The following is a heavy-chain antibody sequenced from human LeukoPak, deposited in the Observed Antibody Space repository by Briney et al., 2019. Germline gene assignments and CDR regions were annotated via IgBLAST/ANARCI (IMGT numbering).Heavy chain of an antibody. D-gene: IGHD2-15*01. CDR3: ARGLHCSGGSCYSADY. CDR1: GGSFSGYY. CDR2: INHSGST. J-gene: IGHJ4*02. V-gene: IGHV4-34*01. Sequence: SETLSLTCAVYGGSFSGYYWSWIRRPPGKGLEWIGEINHSGSTNYNSSLKSRVTISVDTSKNQFSLKLSSVTAADTAVYYCARGLHCSGGSCYSADYWGQGTLVTVSS.